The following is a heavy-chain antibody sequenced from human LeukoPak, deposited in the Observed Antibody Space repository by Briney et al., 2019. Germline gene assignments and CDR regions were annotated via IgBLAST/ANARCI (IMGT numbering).Heavy chain of an antibody. V-gene: IGHV3-23*01. Sequence: PGASLRLSCAASGFTFSNYAMSWVRQAPGKGLEWVSAITGSGSGIYYADSMKSRFTISRDNSKNTLYLQINSLRAEDTAVYYCAKRGDYDVLTGYYVSDYWGEGTLVTVSS. CDR3: AKRGDYDVLTGYYVSDY. J-gene: IGHJ4*02. CDR1: GFTFSNYA. D-gene: IGHD3-9*01. CDR2: ITGSGSGI.